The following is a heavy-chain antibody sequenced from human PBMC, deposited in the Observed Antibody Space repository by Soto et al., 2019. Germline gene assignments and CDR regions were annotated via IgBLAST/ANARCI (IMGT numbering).Heavy chain of an antibody. CDR1: GYGFSIHW. D-gene: IGHD2-15*01. J-gene: IGHJ3*02. V-gene: IGHV5-51*01. Sequence: HGESLKLSCVGSGYGFSIHWVAWLRQVPGKGLEWVGIIYPGNSNTMYSPSFHGQFTISADTALSTTYLQWDTLKPSDTAIYFCASDSQCDGGNCPMGGFDMWGQGTMVTVSS. CDR2: IYPGNSNT. CDR3: ASDSQCDGGNCPMGGFDM.